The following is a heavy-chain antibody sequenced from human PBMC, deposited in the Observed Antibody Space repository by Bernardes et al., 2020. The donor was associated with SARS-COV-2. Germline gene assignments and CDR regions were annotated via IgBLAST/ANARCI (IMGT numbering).Heavy chain of an antibody. CDR2: ISDDGSKK. CDR1: GFIFRAYA. J-gene: IGHJ6*02. V-gene: IGHV3-30-3*01. CDR3: ARDRVLRGVIGVSEYIYGMDV. D-gene: IGHD3-10*01. Sequence: GGSLRPSCAAAGFIFRAYAMYCVRQAPGKGLEWVAMISDDGSKKYYADSVKGRFTISRDNSKNTLYLQMNSLRAEDTAVYYCARDRVLRGVIGVSEYIYGMDVWGQGTTVTVS.